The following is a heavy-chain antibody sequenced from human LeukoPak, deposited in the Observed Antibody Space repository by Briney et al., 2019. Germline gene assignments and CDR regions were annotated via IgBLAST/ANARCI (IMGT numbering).Heavy chain of an antibody. CDR2: IYYSGST. V-gene: IGHV4-59*01. D-gene: IGHD3-22*01. CDR3: ARANRNYYDTGGLYY. Sequence: SETLSPTCTVSGGSISSYYWSWIRQPPGKGLEWIGYIYYSGSTNYNPSLKSRVTISVDTSKNQFSLKLNSVTAADTAVYYCARANRNYYDTGGLYYWGQGTLVTVSS. CDR1: GGSISSYY. J-gene: IGHJ4*02.